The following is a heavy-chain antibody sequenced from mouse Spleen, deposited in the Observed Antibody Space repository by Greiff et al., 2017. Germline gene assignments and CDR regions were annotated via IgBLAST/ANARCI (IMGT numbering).Heavy chain of an antibody. J-gene: IGHJ3*01. V-gene: IGHV1-85*01. CDR1: GYTFTSYD. D-gene: IGHD2-1*01. CDR3: AREEVYGNYDRGFAY. Sequence: QVQLQQSGPELVKPGASVKLSCKASGYTFTSYDINWVKQRPGQGLEWVGWIYPRDGSTKYNETFKGKATLTVDTSSSTAYMELHSLTSEDSAVYFCAREEVYGNYDRGFAYWGQGTLVTVSA. CDR2: IYPRDGST.